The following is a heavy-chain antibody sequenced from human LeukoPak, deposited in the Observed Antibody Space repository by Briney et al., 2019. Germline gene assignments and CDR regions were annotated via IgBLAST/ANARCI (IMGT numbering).Heavy chain of an antibody. D-gene: IGHD3-22*01. CDR3: AGYSSGYFLDS. Sequence: SETLSLTCTVSDGSISTYYWSWIRQPPGKGLEWIGYIYYSGSPNYNPSLKSRVTISIDTSRSQFSLKLSSVTAADTAVYYCAGYSSGYFLDSWGQGTLVTVSS. CDR2: IYYSGSP. J-gene: IGHJ4*02. CDR1: DGSISTYY. V-gene: IGHV4-59*01.